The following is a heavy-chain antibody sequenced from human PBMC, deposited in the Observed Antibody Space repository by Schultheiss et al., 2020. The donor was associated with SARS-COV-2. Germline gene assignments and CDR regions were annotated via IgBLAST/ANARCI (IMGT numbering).Heavy chain of an antibody. J-gene: IGHJ6*02. CDR1: GFTFSSYG. CDR2: ISYDGSNK. D-gene: IGHD2-21*02. V-gene: IGHV3-30*19. CDR3: ARGGDPRYYYYGMDV. Sequence: GESLKISCAASGFTFSSYGMHWVRQAPGKGLEWVAVISYDGSNKYYADSVKGRFTISRDNSKNTLYLQMNSLRAEDTAVYYCARGGDPRYYYYGMDVWGQGTTVTVSS.